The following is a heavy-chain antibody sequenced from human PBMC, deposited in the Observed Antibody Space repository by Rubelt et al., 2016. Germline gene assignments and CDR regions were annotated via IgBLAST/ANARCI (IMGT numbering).Heavy chain of an antibody. Sequence: QLQLQESGPGLVKPSETLPLTCTVSGGSISRSSYYWGWIRQPPGKGLEWIGSIYYSGNTYYNPSLQGRVTISVDTSTNQLPRGVKPGGAADTAGEYGAGFRRCGELRASAGALDYWGEGTLVTVAS. D-gene: IGHD3-10*01. J-gene: IGHJ4*02. CDR1: GGSISRSSYY. V-gene: IGHV4-39*07. CDR2: IYYSGNT. CDR3: AGFRRCGELRASAGALDY.